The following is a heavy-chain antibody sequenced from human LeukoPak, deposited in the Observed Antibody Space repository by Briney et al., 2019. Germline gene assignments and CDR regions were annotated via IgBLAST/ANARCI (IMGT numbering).Heavy chain of an antibody. J-gene: IGHJ4*02. Sequence: GGSLRLSCAASGFTFSTHWMTWVRQAPGKGLEWVANIKQDGSGKYYLDSVKGRFTISRDNAKNSLFLQMNSLRAEDTAMYYCATDSRSCRYWGQGTLVTVSS. CDR2: IKQDGSGK. V-gene: IGHV3-7*03. CDR3: ATDSRSCRY. CDR1: GFTFSTHW.